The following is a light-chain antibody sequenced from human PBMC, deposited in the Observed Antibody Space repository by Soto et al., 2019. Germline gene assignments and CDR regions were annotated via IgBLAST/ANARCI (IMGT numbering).Light chain of an antibody. CDR3: AVWDDRLNNWL. CDR2: NND. CDR1: SSNIGGFP. V-gene: IGLV1-44*01. Sequence: QSVVTQPPSASGTPGQSVTISCSGGSSNIGGFPVNWYHQLPGTAPKLLIYNNDQRPSGVPDRLSGSKSGTSASLAISGLQSDDEADYYCAVWDDRLNNWLFGGGTKLTVL. J-gene: IGLJ3*02.